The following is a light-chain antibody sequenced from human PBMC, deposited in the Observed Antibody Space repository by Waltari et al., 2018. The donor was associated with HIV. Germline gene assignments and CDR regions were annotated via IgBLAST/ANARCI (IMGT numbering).Light chain of an antibody. J-gene: IGLJ2*01. CDR3: AAWDDSLDGPV. V-gene: IGLV1-44*01. CDR1: SSTIGRHA. CDR2: GNN. Sequence: QPVLTQPPSASGTPGQRVIISCSGISSTIGRHAVSCSQHLPGATPTLLIFGNNQRSSGVPDRFSGSKSATSASLAISGLRSVDEADYSCAAWDDSLDGPVFGGGTKLTVL.